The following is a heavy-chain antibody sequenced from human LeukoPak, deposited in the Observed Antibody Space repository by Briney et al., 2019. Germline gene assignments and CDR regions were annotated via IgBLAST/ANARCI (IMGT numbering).Heavy chain of an antibody. Sequence: PSGTLSLTCAVSGGSISTSNWWSWVRQPPGKGLEWIGEIYHSGSTNYNPSLKSRVTISVDKSKNQFSLKLSSVTAADTAAYYCARHMTVTYDAFDIWGQGTMVTVSS. J-gene: IGHJ3*02. V-gene: IGHV4-4*02. CDR2: IYHSGST. D-gene: IGHD3-22*01. CDR3: ARHMTVTYDAFDI. CDR1: GGSISTSNW.